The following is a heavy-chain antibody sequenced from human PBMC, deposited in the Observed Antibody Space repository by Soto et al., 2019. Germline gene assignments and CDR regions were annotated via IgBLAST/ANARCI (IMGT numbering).Heavy chain of an antibody. J-gene: IGHJ4*02. CDR3: AREPILDTDERQHHN. CDR2: IYYSGST. D-gene: IGHD3-3*01. CDR1: GGSISSGDYY. V-gene: IGHV4-30-4*01. Sequence: SETLCLTCTVSGGSISSGDYYWSWIRQPPGKGLEWIGYIYYSGSTYYNPSLKSRVTISVDTSKNQFSLKLSSVTAADTAVYYCAREPILDTDERQHHNWGQGTLVTVSS.